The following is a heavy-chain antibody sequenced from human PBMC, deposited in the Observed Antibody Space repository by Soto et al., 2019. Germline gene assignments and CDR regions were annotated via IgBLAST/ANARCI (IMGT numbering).Heavy chain of an antibody. Sequence: PGGSLRPSCVASGFTFNTYAMSWVRQAPGKGLEWVSGMTGSGGSAYYVDSVKGRFTISTDNSKNTVSLQMNSLRAEDTAIYYCAKGRCTMIVVALDYWGQGTPVTVSS. CDR3: AKGRCTMIVVALDY. CDR2: MTGSGGSA. CDR1: GFTFNTYA. J-gene: IGHJ4*02. D-gene: IGHD3-22*01. V-gene: IGHV3-23*01.